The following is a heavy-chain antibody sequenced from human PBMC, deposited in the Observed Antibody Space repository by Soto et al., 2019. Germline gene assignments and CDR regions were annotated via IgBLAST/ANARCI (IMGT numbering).Heavy chain of an antibody. D-gene: IGHD3-10*01. CDR1: GFSLSTSGVG. CDR2: IYWDDDK. J-gene: IGHJ4*02. Sequence: QITLKESGPTLVKPTQTLTLTCTFSGFSLSTSGVGVGWIRQPPGKALEWLALIYWDDDKRYSPSLKSRLTITKDNATNLVGLTMASMGPIDTATYYSAHRRNTMVQGVATAHRYQYQFDYWGQGTMVTVSS. V-gene: IGHV2-5*02. CDR3: AHRRNTMVQGVATAHRYQYQFDY.